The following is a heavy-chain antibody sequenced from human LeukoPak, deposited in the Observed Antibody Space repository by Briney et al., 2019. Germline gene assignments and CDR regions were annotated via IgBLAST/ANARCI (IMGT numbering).Heavy chain of an antibody. V-gene: IGHV3-21*01. CDR1: GFTFSSYS. CDR3: ARDRKKTYYYGSSGYCDY. Sequence: GGSLRLSCGASGFTFSSYSMNLVRQAPGKGLEGVSSISSSSSYIYYADSVKGRFTISRDNAKNSLYLQMNSLRAEDTAVYYCARDRKKTYYYGSSGYCDYWGQGTLVTVSS. J-gene: IGHJ4*02. CDR2: ISSSSSYI. D-gene: IGHD3-22*01.